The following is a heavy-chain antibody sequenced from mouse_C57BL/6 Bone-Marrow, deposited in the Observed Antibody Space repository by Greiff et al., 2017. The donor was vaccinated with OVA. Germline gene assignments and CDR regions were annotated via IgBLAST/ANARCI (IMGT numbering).Heavy chain of an antibody. V-gene: IGHV1-64*01. J-gene: IGHJ3*01. CDR1: GYTFTSYW. CDR2: IHPNSGSP. CDR3: ARGGGYAPWFAY. Sequence: VQLQQPGAELVKPGASVKLSCKASGYTFTSYWMHWVKQRPGQGLAWIGMIHPNSGSPNYNEKFKSKATLTVDKSSSTASMQLSSLTAEDSAVYYCARGGGYAPWFAYWGQGTLVTVSA. D-gene: IGHD2-2*01.